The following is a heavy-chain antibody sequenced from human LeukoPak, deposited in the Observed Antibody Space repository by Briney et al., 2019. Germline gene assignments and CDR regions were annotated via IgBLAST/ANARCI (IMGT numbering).Heavy chain of an antibody. CDR3: AKVCPLIVVVPAALHY. D-gene: IGHD2-2*01. Sequence: GASVKVSCKASGYTFTGYYMHWVRQAPGQGLEWMGRINPNSGDTNYAQKFQGRVTMTRDTSISTAYMELSRLRSDDTAVYYCAKVCPLIVVVPAALHYWGQGTLVTVSS. CDR2: INPNSGDT. V-gene: IGHV1-2*06. J-gene: IGHJ4*02. CDR1: GYTFTGYY.